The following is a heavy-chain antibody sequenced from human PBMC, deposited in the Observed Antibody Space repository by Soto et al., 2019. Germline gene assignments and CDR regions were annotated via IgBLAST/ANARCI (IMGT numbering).Heavy chain of an antibody. J-gene: IGHJ4*02. CDR2: ISSNGGGT. Sequence: GGSLRLSCAASGFTFSTYAMNWVRQAPGKGLEYVSAISSNGGGTFYADSVEGRFTIPRDNSKNTLYLQVGSLRPEDMAVYYCARSNHDFWSGYPQGFFDYWGQGTLVTVSS. CDR3: ARSNHDFWSGYPQGFFDY. D-gene: IGHD3-3*01. CDR1: GFTFSTYA. V-gene: IGHV3-64*02.